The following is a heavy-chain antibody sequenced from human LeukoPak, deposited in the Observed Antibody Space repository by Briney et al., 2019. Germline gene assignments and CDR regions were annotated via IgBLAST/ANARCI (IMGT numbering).Heavy chain of an antibody. Sequence: GGSLRLSCAASGFTFSSYTINWVRQAPGKGLEWVSSISGSGSYIYFADSVKGRFTISRDNAKNSLYLQMNSLRAEDTAVYYCALLAPFLRLWGQGTLVTVSS. CDR1: GFTFSSYT. CDR2: ISGSGSYI. CDR3: ALLAPFLRL. V-gene: IGHV3-21*01. J-gene: IGHJ4*02. D-gene: IGHD3-3*02.